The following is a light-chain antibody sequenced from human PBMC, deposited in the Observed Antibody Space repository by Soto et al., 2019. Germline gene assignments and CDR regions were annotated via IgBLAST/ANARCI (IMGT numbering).Light chain of an antibody. V-gene: IGKV1-8*01. CDR2: AAS. CDR3: QQSHSYWT. CDR1: QGISSY. J-gene: IGKJ1*01. Sequence: AVLMSLSPASFSASPGARVTTRFRASQGISSYLALYQQKPGKAPKLLIYAASILQSGVPSRFSGSGSGTEFTLTISSPHPADFPTYYSQQSHSYWTFAQGTKVDNK.